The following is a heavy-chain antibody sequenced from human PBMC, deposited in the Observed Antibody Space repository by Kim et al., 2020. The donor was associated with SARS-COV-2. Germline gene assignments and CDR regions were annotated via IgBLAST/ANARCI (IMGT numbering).Heavy chain of an antibody. CDR3: ASPGSQDYYYGMDV. CDR1: GYTFTSYA. CDR2: INTNTGNP. Sequence: ASVKVSCKASGYTFTSYAMNWVRQAPGQGLEWMGWINTNTGNPTYAQGFTGRFVFSLDTSVSTAYLQISSLKAEDTAVYYCASPGSQDYYYGMDVWGQGTTVTVSS. V-gene: IGHV7-4-1*02. D-gene: IGHD3-10*01. J-gene: IGHJ6*02.